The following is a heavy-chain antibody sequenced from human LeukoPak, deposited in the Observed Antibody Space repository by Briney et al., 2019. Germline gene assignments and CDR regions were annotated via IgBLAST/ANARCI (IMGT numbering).Heavy chain of an antibody. CDR2: IERDGSEK. J-gene: IGHJ4*02. Sequence: GESLRLSCAACGFPFSSYILSWVRQAPGKGLEWVANIERDGSEKYSVDSVKGRFTISRDNAKNAMYLQMNSLRAEDTAGYYCAGDNWELLGFDYWGQGTLVTVSS. CDR3: AGDNWELLGFDY. CDR1: GFPFSSYI. D-gene: IGHD1-26*01. V-gene: IGHV3-7*01.